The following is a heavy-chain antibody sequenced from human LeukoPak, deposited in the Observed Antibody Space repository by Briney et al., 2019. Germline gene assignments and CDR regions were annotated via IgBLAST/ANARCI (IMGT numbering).Heavy chain of an antibody. CDR1: GFTFSKTW. J-gene: IGHJ4*02. Sequence: GGSLRLSCAASGFTFSKTWMSWVRRAPGKGLEWVGRMKSKADGGTTDYAAPVEGRFTISRDDSKDTLFLQMSSVKTEDTAVYYCTTDPQSLSWGQGTLVIVSS. CDR3: TTDPQSLS. CDR2: MKSKADGGTT. V-gene: IGHV3-15*01.